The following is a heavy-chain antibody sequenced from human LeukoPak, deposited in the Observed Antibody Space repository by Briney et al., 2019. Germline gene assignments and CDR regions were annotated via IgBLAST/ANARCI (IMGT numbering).Heavy chain of an antibody. V-gene: IGHV1-18*01. CDR1: NYMFTSSG. Sequence: ASVKVSCKASNYMFTSSGINWVRQAPGQGLEWMGWINAYNGDTNFAQKIQGRVTMTTDTSTNTAYMELGSLRSDDTAVYYCAARVVISTGDTFGIWGQGTMVTVSS. J-gene: IGHJ3*02. CDR2: INAYNGDT. D-gene: IGHD4-23*01. CDR3: AARVVISTGDTFGI.